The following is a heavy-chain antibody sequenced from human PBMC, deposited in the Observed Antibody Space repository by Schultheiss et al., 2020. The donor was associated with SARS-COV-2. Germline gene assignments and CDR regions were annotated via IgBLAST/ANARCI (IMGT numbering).Heavy chain of an antibody. D-gene: IGHD3-22*01. Sequence: GESLKISCAASRFTFSNYAMHWVRQAPGKGLEWVAIISYDGSNKYFADSVKGRFTISRDNSKNTLYLQMNSLRAEDTAVYYCARDYDSSGYFFDYWGQGTLVTVSS. J-gene: IGHJ4*02. CDR2: ISYDGSNK. CDR3: ARDYDSSGYFFDY. V-gene: IGHV3-30*01. CDR1: RFTFSNYA.